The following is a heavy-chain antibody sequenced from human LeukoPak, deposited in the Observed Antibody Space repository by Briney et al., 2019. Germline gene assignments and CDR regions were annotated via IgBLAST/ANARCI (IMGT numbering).Heavy chain of an antibody. Sequence: SQTLSLTCAISGDSVSSNSAGWNWIRQSPSRGLEWLGWTYYRSNWYNDYAESVKGRITINPDTSKNQFSLQLNSVTPEDTAVYYCAREIAVAGPFDYWGQGTLVTVSS. CDR3: AREIAVAGPFDY. CDR2: TYYRSNWYN. V-gene: IGHV6-1*01. J-gene: IGHJ4*02. CDR1: GDSVSSNSAG. D-gene: IGHD6-19*01.